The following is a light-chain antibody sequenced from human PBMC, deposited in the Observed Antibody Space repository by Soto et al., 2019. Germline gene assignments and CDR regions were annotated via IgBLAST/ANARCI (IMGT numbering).Light chain of an antibody. Sequence: DIQMTQSPSSLSASVGDRVTITCRARRSISSYLNWYQQKPGKAPKLLIFRISTLQSGVTSRFSGSCSRTDFTITINSLQPTDFGIYYYQQGDSTPPWTFGQGTKVESK. CDR3: QQGDSTPPWT. CDR1: RSISSY. V-gene: IGKV1-39*01. J-gene: IGKJ1*01. CDR2: RIS.